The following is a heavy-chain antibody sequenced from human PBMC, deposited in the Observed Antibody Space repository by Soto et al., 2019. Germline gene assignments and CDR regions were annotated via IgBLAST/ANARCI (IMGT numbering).Heavy chain of an antibody. CDR2: IKSKTDGGTT. J-gene: IGHJ4*02. D-gene: IGHD3-22*01. Sequence: GSLRLSCAASGFTFSNAWMSWVRQAPGKGLEWVGRIKSKTDGGTTDYAAPVKGRFTISRDDSKNTLYLQMNSLKTEDTAVYYCTTDHRYYDSSGYYDVSYWGQGTLVTVSS. CDR3: TTDHRYYDSSGYYDVSY. V-gene: IGHV3-15*01. CDR1: GFTFSNAW.